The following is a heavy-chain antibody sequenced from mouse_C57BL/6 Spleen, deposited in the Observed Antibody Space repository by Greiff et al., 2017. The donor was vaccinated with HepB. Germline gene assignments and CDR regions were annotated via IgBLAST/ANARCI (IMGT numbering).Heavy chain of an antibody. CDR2: ISDGGSYT. CDR1: GFTFSSYA. J-gene: IGHJ2*01. Sequence: EVQLVESGGGLVKPGGSLKLSCAASGFTFSSYAMSWVRQTPEKRLEWVATISDGGSYTYYPDNVKGRFTISRDNAKNNLYLQMSHLKSEDTAMYYCARRKDLDYWGQGTTLTVSS. V-gene: IGHV5-4*01. CDR3: ARRKDLDY.